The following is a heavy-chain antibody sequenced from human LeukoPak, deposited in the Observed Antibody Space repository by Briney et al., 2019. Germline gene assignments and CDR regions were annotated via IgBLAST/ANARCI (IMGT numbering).Heavy chain of an antibody. CDR3: AREEEDYVWGSYRYAFDI. CDR1: GFTFSSYS. V-gene: IGHV3-21*01. CDR2: ISSSSSYI. J-gene: IGHJ3*02. Sequence: GRSLRLSCAASGFTFSSYSMNWVRQAPGKGLEWVSSISSSSSYIYYADSVKGRFTISRDNAKNSLYLQMNSLRAEDTAVYYCAREEEDYVWGSYRYAFDIWGQGTMVTVSS. D-gene: IGHD3-16*02.